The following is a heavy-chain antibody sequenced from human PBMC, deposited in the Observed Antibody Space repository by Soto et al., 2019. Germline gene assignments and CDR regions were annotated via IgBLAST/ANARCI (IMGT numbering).Heavy chain of an antibody. CDR3: ARLSPNDLAASPISRRPPHFDY. CDR2: IYPGDSDT. CDR1: GYSFTSYW. Sequence: GESLKISCKGSGYSFTSYWIGWVRQMPGKGLEWMGIIYPGDSDTRYSPSFQGQVTISADKSISTAYLQWSSLKASDTAMYYCARLSPNDLAASPISRRPPHFDYWGQGTLVTVSS. D-gene: IGHD1-1*01. J-gene: IGHJ4*02. V-gene: IGHV5-51*01.